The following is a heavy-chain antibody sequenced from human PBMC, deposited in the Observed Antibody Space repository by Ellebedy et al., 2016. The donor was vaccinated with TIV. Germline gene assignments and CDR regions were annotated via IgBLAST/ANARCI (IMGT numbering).Heavy chain of an antibody. CDR1: GFTFSGYR. J-gene: IGHJ4*02. D-gene: IGHD4-17*01. V-gene: IGHV3-48*04. Sequence: GESLKISCAASGFTFSGYRMNWVRQSPGKGLEWVSYISSSSTTTYYADSVKGRFTISRDNAKNSLYLQMNSLRAEDTAMYYCASLRNDYGDYVGYWGQGTLVTVSS. CDR2: ISSSSTTT. CDR3: ASLRNDYGDYVGY.